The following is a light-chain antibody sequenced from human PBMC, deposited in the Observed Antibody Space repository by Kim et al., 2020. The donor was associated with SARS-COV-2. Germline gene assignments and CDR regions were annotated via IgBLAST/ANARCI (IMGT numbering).Light chain of an antibody. J-gene: IGKJ2*01. CDR3: QQYNSYPYT. V-gene: IGKV1-5*03. CDR2: KAS. CDR1: QRISNF. Sequence: DTQMTQSPSSLSASVGDRVTITCRASQRISNFLSWYQQKSGRAPKLLIYKASSLESGVPSRFSGSGSGTEFTLTISSLQPDDFATYYCQQYNSYPYTFGQGTKLEI.